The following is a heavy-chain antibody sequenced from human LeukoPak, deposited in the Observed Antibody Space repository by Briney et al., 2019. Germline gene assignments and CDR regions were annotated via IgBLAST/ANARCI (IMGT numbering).Heavy chain of an antibody. Sequence: GGSLRLSCAASGFTFRNYAMTWVRQAPGKGLEWVSGIRNNGDSTDYSDSVKGRFTISRDNSKNTFLQMSSLRAEDTALYYCASSSYDSSGTRGAFDIWGQGTMVTVSS. V-gene: IGHV3-23*01. CDR3: ASSSYDSSGTRGAFDI. D-gene: IGHD3-22*01. CDR1: GFTFRNYA. J-gene: IGHJ3*02. CDR2: IRNNGDST.